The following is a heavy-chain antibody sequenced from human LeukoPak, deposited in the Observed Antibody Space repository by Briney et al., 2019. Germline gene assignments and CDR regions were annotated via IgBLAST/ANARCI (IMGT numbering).Heavy chain of an antibody. CDR1: GYTFTSYD. CDR3: ARKYLYGSGKPHFDH. V-gene: IGHV1-8*01. Sequence: ASVKVSCKASGYTFTSYDINWVRQATGQGLEGMGWMNSNRGNTGYVQKFQGRVTMTRNSSISTPYMELSSLRSDATAVYFCARKYLYGSGKPHFDHWGQGTLVTVSS. D-gene: IGHD3-10*01. J-gene: IGHJ4*02. CDR2: MNSNRGNT.